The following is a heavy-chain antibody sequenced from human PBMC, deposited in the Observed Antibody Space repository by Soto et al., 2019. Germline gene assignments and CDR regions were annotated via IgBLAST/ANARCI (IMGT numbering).Heavy chain of an antibody. CDR1: GFRFSSYS. CDR3: ARDRFYYGSSGYYYFDY. CDR2: ISSNSGTM. V-gene: IGHV3-48*01. Sequence: GGSLRLSCEASGFRFSSYSMNWVRQAPGKGLEWVSYISSNSGTMYYADSVKGRFTISRDNAKNSLYLQMNSLRAEDTAVYYCARDRFYYGSSGYYYFDYWGQGTLVTVSS. D-gene: IGHD3-22*01. J-gene: IGHJ4*02.